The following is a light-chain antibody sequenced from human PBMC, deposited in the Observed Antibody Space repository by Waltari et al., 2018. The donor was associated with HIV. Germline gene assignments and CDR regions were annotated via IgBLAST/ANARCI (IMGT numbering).Light chain of an antibody. CDR3: CAYAGSTTYVI. CDR1: SSDVGGYNL. Sequence: QSALTQPASVSGSPGQSITIPCTGTSSDVGGYNLVSRYQQHPGKAPKRMIYEVSKRPSGVSNRFSGSKSGNTASLTISGLQAEDEADYYCCAYAGSTTYVIFGGGTKLTVL. CDR2: EVS. J-gene: IGLJ2*01. V-gene: IGLV2-23*02.